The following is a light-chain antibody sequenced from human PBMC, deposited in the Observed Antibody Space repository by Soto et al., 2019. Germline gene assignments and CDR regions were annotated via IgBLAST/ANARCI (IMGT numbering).Light chain of an antibody. Sequence: EIVLTQSPGTLSLSPGDRATLSCRASQSVSSSYLAWYQQKPGQAPRLLIYVASIRATGIPDRFSGSGSGTDFTLTIRRLEPEDVAVYYCQQYGSSPRTFGQGTKVEVK. CDR1: QSVSSSY. J-gene: IGKJ1*01. V-gene: IGKV3-20*01. CDR2: VAS. CDR3: QQYGSSPRT.